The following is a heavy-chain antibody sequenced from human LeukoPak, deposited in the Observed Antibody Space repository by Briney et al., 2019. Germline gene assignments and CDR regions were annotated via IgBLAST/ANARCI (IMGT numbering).Heavy chain of an antibody. D-gene: IGHD3-22*01. CDR1: GFTFSDYY. V-gene: IGHV3-11*06. Sequence: GGLDRLSCAASGFTFSDYYMSWIRQAPGKGLEWVSYISSSSSYTNNADSVKGRFTISRDNSKNTLYLKMNSLRAEDTAVYYCARWTRDYDSSGYLSHWGQETVVTVFS. CDR3: ARWTRDYDSSGYLSH. CDR2: ISSSSSYT. J-gene: IGHJ4*02.